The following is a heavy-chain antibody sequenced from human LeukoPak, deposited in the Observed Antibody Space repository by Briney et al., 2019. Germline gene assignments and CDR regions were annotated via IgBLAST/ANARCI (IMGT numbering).Heavy chain of an antibody. CDR2: ISPDGNDI. D-gene: IGHD5-12*01. CDR3: TTTVTRGNSGDDYDD. Sequence: GGSLRLSCAVSGFTFRSCGMHWVRQAPGKGLEWVSLISPDGNDILYGDSVRGRFTISRDDSTSTLYLQMNSLRAEDTAVYYCTTTVTRGNSGDDYDDWGQGTLVTVSS. J-gene: IGHJ4*02. CDR1: GFTFRSCG. V-gene: IGHV3-30*03.